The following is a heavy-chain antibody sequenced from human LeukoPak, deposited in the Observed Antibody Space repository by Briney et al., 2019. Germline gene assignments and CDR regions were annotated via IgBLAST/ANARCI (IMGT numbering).Heavy chain of an antibody. CDR1: GFTFSNSW. CDR2: IKQDGSEK. J-gene: IGHJ4*02. D-gene: IGHD3-22*01. CDR3: AKDRLGYDSLGKFFDY. Sequence: PGGSLRLSCAASGFTFSNSWMSWIRQAPGQGLEWVANIKQDGSEKYYVDSVKGRFTISRDNARNSLYLQMNSLRAEDTAVYYCAKDRLGYDSLGKFFDYWGQGTLVTVSS. V-gene: IGHV3-7*05.